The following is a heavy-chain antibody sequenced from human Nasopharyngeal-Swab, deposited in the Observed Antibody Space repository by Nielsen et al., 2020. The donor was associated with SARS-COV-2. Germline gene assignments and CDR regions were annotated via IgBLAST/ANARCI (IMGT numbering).Heavy chain of an antibody. CDR2: IIPIFTRP. CDR3: ARVPTPEVYYYGMDV. Sequence: SVKVSCKASGGTFSNYAINWLRHVPGQGLEWMGGIIPIFTRPNTAQKFQGRVTLTADDSTSTAYMELSSLRYEDTAVYYCARVPTPEVYYYGMDVWGQGTSITVSS. V-gene: IGHV1-69*13. D-gene: IGHD1-14*01. J-gene: IGHJ6*02. CDR1: GGTFSNYA.